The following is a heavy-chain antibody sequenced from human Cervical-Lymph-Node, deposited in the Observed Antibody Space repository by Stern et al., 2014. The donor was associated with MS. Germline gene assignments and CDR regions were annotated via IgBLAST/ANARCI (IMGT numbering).Heavy chain of an antibody. V-gene: IGHV3-21*01. CDR2: ITSTSTYT. CDR3: GGNY. CDR1: GFTFSNYS. Sequence: EMQLVESGGGLFKPGGSLRLSCAASGFTFSNYSMSWVRQAPGKGLEWVSSITSTSTYTYYADSVRGRFTISRDNAKKSLYLQMNSLRAEDTAVYYCGGNYWGQGTLVTVSS. J-gene: IGHJ4*02.